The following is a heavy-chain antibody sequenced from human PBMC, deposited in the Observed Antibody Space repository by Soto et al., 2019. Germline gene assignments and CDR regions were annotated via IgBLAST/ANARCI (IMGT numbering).Heavy chain of an antibody. Sequence: GGSLRLSCAASGFTFSSYGMHWARQAPGKGLEWVAVIWYDGSNKYYADSVKGRFTISRDNSKNTLYLQMNSLRAEDTAVYYCARAHVRKTQYYFDYWGQGTLVTVSS. V-gene: IGHV3-33*01. D-gene: IGHD2-8*01. CDR1: GFTFSSYG. CDR2: IWYDGSNK. J-gene: IGHJ4*02. CDR3: ARAHVRKTQYYFDY.